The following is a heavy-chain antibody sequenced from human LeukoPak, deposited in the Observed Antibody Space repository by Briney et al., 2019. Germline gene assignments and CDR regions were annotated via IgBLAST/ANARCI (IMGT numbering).Heavy chain of an antibody. CDR1: GFTFSSYG. Sequence: GGSLRLSCAASGFTFSSYGMHWVRQAPGKGLEWVAVISYDGSNKYCADSVKGRFTISRDNSKNTLYLQMNSPRAEDTAVYYCVKDTPYYYGMDVWGQGTTVTVSS. CDR2: ISYDGSNK. V-gene: IGHV3-30*18. J-gene: IGHJ6*02. CDR3: VKDTPYYYGMDV.